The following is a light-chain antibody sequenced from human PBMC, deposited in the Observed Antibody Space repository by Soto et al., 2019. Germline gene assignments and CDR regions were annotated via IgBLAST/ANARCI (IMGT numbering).Light chain of an antibody. CDR1: QSVSRN. J-gene: IGKJ1*01. V-gene: IGKV3-15*01. Sequence: EILMTQSPATLSVSPGERATLSCRATQSVSRNLAWYQQKPGQAPRLLIFGASTRATGIPAKFSGSGSGTEFTLTISSLQSEDFELYYCQQYYDWPRTFGQGTKVDIK. CDR2: GAS. CDR3: QQYYDWPRT.